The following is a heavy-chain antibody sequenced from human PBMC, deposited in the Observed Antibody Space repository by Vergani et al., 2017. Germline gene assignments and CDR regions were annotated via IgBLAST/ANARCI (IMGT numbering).Heavy chain of an antibody. CDR1: GYTFTSYG. J-gene: IGHJ4*02. V-gene: IGHV1-18*04. D-gene: IGHD2-21*02. Sequence: QVQLVQSGAEVKKPGASVKVSCKASGYTFTSYGISWVRQAPGQGLEWMGWISAYNGNTNYAQKLQGRVTMTTDTSTSTAYMERRSLRSDDTAVYYCARVGRGIVVVTASSPFDYWGQGTLVTVSS. CDR2: ISAYNGNT. CDR3: ARVGRGIVVVTASSPFDY.